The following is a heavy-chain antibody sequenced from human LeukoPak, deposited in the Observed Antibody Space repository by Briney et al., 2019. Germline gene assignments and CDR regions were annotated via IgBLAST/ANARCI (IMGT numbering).Heavy chain of an antibody. CDR1: GYTFTGYY. D-gene: IGHD2-2*01. V-gene: IGHV1-2*02. Sequence: ASVKLSCKASGYTFTGYYMHWVRQAPGQGLEWMGWINPNSGGTNYAQKFQGRVTMTRDTSISTAYMELSRLRSDDTAVYYCARSEGCSSTSCSPGWFDTWGQGTLVTVSS. CDR2: INPNSGGT. CDR3: ARSEGCSSTSCSPGWFDT. J-gene: IGHJ5*02.